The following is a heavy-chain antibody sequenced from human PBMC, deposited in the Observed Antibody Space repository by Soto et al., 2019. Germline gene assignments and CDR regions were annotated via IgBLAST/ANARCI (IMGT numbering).Heavy chain of an antibody. CDR1: GFTVSDYY. Sequence: GGSLGLGCAASGFTVSDYYMSWIREAPGKGLEWVSYISSSGSTIYYADSVKGRFTISRDNAKNSLYLQMHGLRAEDTAVYYCARVGTIFGVVIPAAGMDVWGQGTTVTVSS. V-gene: IGHV3-11*01. CDR3: ARVGTIFGVVIPAAGMDV. J-gene: IGHJ6*02. D-gene: IGHD3-3*01. CDR2: ISSSGSTI.